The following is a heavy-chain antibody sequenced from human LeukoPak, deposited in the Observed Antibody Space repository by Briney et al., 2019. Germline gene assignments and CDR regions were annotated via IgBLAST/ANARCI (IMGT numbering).Heavy chain of an antibody. CDR3: ARDSRGAGPDFDY. D-gene: IGHD6-19*01. V-gene: IGHV4-38-2*02. J-gene: IGHJ4*02. CDR2: IYHSGST. Sequence: PSETLSLTCTVSGYSISSGYYWGWIRQPPGKGLEWIGSIYHSGSTYYNSSLKSRVTISLDTPRNQFSLRLSSVTAADTAVYYCARDSRGAGPDFDYWGQGTPVTVSS. CDR1: GYSISSGYY.